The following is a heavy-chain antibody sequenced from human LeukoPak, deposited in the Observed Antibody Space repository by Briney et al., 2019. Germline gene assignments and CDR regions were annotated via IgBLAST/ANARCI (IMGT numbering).Heavy chain of an antibody. V-gene: IGHV3-23*01. CDR2: ISGSGGST. J-gene: IGHJ4*02. CDR1: GSTFSSYA. Sequence: GGSLRLSCAGSGSTFSSYAMSWVRQAPGKGLEWVSAISGSGGSTYYADSVKGRFTISRDNSKNTLYLQMNSLRAEDTAVYYCAKDAGELLWFGELYYWGQGTLVTVSS. D-gene: IGHD3-10*01. CDR3: AKDAGELLWFGELYY.